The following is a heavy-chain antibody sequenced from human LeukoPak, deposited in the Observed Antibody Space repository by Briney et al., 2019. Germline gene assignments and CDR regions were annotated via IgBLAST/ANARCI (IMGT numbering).Heavy chain of an antibody. CDR1: GFTLSSYG. CDR3: AKGNPLVRYGMDV. V-gene: IGHV3-23*01. CDR2: SGGSGVST. J-gene: IGHJ6*02. Sequence: GGSLRLSCAASGFTLSSYGMSWVRQAPGKGLEWVSASGGSGVSTFYADSVKGRFTISRDNSKNTLFLQMNSLRGEDTAVYYCAKGNPLVRYGMDVWGQGTTVTVSS. D-gene: IGHD3-10*01.